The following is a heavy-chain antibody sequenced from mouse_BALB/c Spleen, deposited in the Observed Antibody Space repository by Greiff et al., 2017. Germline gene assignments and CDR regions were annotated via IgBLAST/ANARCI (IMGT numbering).Heavy chain of an antibody. CDR3: ARQDYYGSSYDYAMDY. CDR2: ISSGSSTI. D-gene: IGHD1-1*01. J-gene: IGHJ4*01. CDR1: GFTFSSFG. Sequence: EVKLVESGGGLVQPGGSRKLSCAASGFTFSSFGMHWVRQAPEKGLEWVAYISSGSSTIYYADTVKGRFTISRDNPKNTLFLQMTSLRSEDTAMYYCARQDYYGSSYDYAMDYWGQGTSVTVSS. V-gene: IGHV5-17*02.